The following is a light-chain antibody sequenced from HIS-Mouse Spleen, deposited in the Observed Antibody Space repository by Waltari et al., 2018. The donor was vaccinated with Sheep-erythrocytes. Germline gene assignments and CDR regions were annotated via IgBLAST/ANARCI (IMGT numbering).Light chain of an antibody. CDR2: YAS. V-gene: IGLV2-11*01. J-gene: IGLJ1*01. CDR1: SSDVGGYNY. Sequence: QSALTQPRSVSGSPGQSVTISCTGTSSDVGGYNYVSWYQQHPGKAPKLMIYYASKGPAGVPDRFSGSKSGNTASLTISGLQAEDEADYYCCSYAGSYNHVFATGTKVTVL. CDR3: CSYAGSYNHV.